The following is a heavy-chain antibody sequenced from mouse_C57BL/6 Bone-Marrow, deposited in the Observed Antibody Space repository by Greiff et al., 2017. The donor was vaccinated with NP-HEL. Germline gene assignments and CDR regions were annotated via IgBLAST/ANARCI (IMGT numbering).Heavy chain of an antibody. J-gene: IGHJ4*01. CDR1: GFTFSNYW. V-gene: IGHV6-3*01. CDR2: IRLKSDNYAT. Sequence: EVMLVESGGGLVQPGGSMKLSCVASGFTFSNYWMNWVRQSPEKGLEWVAQIRLKSDNYATHYAESVKGRFTISRDDSKSSVYLQMNNLRAEDTGIYYCTGGLRLPYYAMDYWGQGTSVTVSS. D-gene: IGHD3-2*02. CDR3: TGGLRLPYYAMDY.